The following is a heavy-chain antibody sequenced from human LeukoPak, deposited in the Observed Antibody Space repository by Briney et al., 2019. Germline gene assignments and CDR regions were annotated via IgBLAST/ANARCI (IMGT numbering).Heavy chain of an antibody. CDR1: GGSISSYY. D-gene: IGHD3-9*01. CDR3: ARDGGSRGYDILTGYYTHFDY. Sequence: PPETLSLTCTVSGGSISSYYWSWIRQPPGKGLEWIGYIYYSGSTNYNPSLKSRVTISIDTSKNQFSLKLSSVTAADTAVYYCARDGGSRGYDILTGYYTHFDYRGQGTLVTVSS. CDR2: IYYSGST. V-gene: IGHV4-59*12. J-gene: IGHJ4*02.